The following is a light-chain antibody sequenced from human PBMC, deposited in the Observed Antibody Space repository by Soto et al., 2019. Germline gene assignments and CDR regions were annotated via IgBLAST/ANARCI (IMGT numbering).Light chain of an antibody. J-gene: IGKJ1*01. CDR3: QKYNSAPRT. V-gene: IGKV1-27*01. Sequence: DSKMTQSPSYLHASVGGRITMTYRASQGISNYLAWYQQKPGKVPKLLIYAASTLQSGVPSRFSGSGSGTDFTLTISSLQPEDVATYYCQKYNSAPRTFGQGTKVDI. CDR1: QGISNY. CDR2: AAS.